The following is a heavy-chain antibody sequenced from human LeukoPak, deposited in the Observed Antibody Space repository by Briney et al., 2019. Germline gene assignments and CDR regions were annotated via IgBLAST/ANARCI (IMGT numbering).Heavy chain of an antibody. D-gene: IGHD1-26*01. CDR1: GFTFSSYA. V-gene: IGHV3-23*01. CDR3: AKGPKYSGSYYFGY. J-gene: IGHJ4*02. CDR2: ISGSGGST. Sequence: GGSLRLSCAASGFTFSSYAMSWVRQAPGKGLEWVSAISGSGGSTYFADSVKGRFTISRDNSKNTLYLQMNSLRAEDTAVYYCAKGPKYSGSYYFGYWGQGTLVTVSS.